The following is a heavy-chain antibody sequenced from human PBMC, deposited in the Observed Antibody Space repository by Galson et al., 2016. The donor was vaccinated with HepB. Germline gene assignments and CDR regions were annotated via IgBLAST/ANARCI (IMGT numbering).Heavy chain of an antibody. V-gene: IGHV2-5*02. Sequence: PALVKPTQTLTLTCTFSGFSLSTTAVGVGWIRQAPGRAPEWLAFIYWDDNEYYSPSLKSRLTITKDTSKNQVVLTMTNVDPVDTGTYYCARGSGWLLDRWGQGTLVTVSS. CDR2: IYWDDNE. CDR1: GFSLSTTAVG. J-gene: IGHJ5*02. CDR3: ARGSGWLLDR. D-gene: IGHD6-19*01.